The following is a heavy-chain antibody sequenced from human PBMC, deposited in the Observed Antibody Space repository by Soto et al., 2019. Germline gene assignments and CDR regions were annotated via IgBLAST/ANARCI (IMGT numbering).Heavy chain of an antibody. D-gene: IGHD5-18*01. CDR1: GYSFTSYW. J-gene: IGHJ6*02. CDR3: ARLDTAMVTHYYYGMDV. V-gene: IGHV5-51*01. CDR2: IYPGDSDT. Sequence: GESLKISCKGSGYSFTSYWIGWVRQMPGKGLEWMGIIYPGDSDTRYSPSFQGQVTISADKSISTAYLQWSSLKASDTAMYYCARLDTAMVTHYYYGMDVCGQGTTVTVSS.